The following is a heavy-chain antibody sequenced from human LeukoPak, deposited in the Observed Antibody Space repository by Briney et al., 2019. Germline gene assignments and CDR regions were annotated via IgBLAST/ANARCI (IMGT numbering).Heavy chain of an antibody. CDR2: ITGGGSST. J-gene: IGHJ4*02. CDR3: AKVTGYSTTWRFDY. Sequence: GGSLRLSCAASGFTFSNYAMSWVRQAPGKGLEWVSAITGGGSSTNYADSVKGRLTISRDDSQNTLYLQMNSLRVEDTAVYYCAKVTGYSTTWRFDYWGQGTLVTVSS. D-gene: IGHD2-2*01. CDR1: GFTFSNYA. V-gene: IGHV3-23*01.